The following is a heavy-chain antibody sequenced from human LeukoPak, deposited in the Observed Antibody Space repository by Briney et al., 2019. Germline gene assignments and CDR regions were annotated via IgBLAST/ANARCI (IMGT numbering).Heavy chain of an antibody. V-gene: IGHV3-23*01. CDR1: GFTFSSYA. J-gene: IGHJ4*02. D-gene: IGHD3-16*01. Sequence: GGSLRLSCAASGFTFSSYAMSWVRQAPGKGLEWVSAISGSGGSTYYADSVKGRFTISRDNSKNTLYLQMNSLRAEDTAVYYWGKGLLWGRYFLYFWGQGTLVTVSS. CDR3: GKGLLWGRYFLYF. CDR2: ISGSGGST.